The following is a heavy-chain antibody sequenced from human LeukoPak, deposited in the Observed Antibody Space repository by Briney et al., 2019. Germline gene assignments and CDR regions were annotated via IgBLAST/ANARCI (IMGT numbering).Heavy chain of an antibody. V-gene: IGHV4-4*07. CDR2: IYTSGST. J-gene: IGHJ3*02. CDR3: ARDNGWWEPHAFDI. D-gene: IGHD1-26*01. Sequence: SETLSLTCTVSGGSISSYYWSWIRQPAGKGLEWVGRIYTSGSTNYNPSLKSRVTMSVDTSKNQFSLKPSSVTAADTAVYYCARDNGWWEPHAFDISGRGTMVTVSS. CDR1: GGSISSYY.